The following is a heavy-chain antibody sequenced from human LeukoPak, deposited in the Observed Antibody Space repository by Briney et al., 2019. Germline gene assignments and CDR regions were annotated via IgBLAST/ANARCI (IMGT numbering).Heavy chain of an antibody. J-gene: IGHJ6*02. Sequence: GASVKVSCKASGYTFTSYDINWVRQATGQGLEWMGWMNPNSGNTGYAQKFQGRVTMTRNTSISTAYMELSSLRSEDTAVYYCARTILLWLDSVVGMDVWGQGTTVTVSS. V-gene: IGHV1-8*01. D-gene: IGHD3-10*01. CDR1: GYTFTSYD. CDR3: ARTILLWLDSVVGMDV. CDR2: MNPNSGNT.